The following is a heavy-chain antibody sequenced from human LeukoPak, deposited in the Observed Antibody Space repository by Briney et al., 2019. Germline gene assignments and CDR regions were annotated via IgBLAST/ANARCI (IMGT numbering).Heavy chain of an antibody. J-gene: IGHJ6*02. Sequence: GGSLRLSCAASGFTVSSNYMSWVRQAPGKGLEWVSAISGSGGSTYYADSVKGRFTISRDNSKNTLYLQMNSLRAEDTAVYYCAKDMIFGVVIINYGMDVWGQGTTVTVSS. V-gene: IGHV3-23*01. CDR1: GFTVSSNY. D-gene: IGHD3-3*01. CDR2: ISGSGGST. CDR3: AKDMIFGVVIINYGMDV.